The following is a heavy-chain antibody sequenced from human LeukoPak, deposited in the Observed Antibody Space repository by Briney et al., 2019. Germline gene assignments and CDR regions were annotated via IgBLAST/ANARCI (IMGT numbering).Heavy chain of an antibody. Sequence: SETLSLTCTVSGGSISSYYWSWIRQPPGKGLEWIGYIYYSGSTNYNPSLKSRVTISVDTSKNQFSLKLSSVTAADTAVYYCARGLRNWFDPWGQGTLVTVSS. V-gene: IGHV4-59*12. CDR3: ARGLRNWFDP. J-gene: IGHJ5*02. CDR1: GGSISSYY. CDR2: IYYSGST.